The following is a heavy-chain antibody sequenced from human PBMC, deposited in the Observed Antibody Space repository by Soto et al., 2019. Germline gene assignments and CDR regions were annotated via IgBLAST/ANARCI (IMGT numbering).Heavy chain of an antibody. J-gene: IGHJ3*02. CDR1: GGSISSYY. CDR2: IYYSGST. Sequence: QVQLQESGPGLVKPSETLSLTCTVSGGSISSYYWSWIRQPPGKGLEWIGYIYYSGSTNYNPSLKSRVTISVDTSKNQFSLKLSSVTAADTAVYYCARRIGELDAFDIWGQGTMVTVSS. V-gene: IGHV4-59*08. CDR3: ARRIGELDAFDI. D-gene: IGHD3-10*01.